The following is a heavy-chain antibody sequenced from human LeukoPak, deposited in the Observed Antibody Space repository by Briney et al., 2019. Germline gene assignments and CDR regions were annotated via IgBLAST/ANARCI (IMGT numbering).Heavy chain of an antibody. CDR3: ARYCYSTSCPVYGMDV. Sequence: SETLSLTCTVSGGSVNSGGYYWSWIRQRPGKGLEWIGDIYYYRGSTTYNPSLESRVTMSIDTSQNQFSLRLSSVTAADTAMYYCARYCYSTSCPVYGMDVWGRGTTVTVSS. D-gene: IGHD2-2*01. J-gene: IGHJ6*02. CDR2: IYYYRGST. CDR1: GGSVNSGGYY. V-gene: IGHV4-31*03.